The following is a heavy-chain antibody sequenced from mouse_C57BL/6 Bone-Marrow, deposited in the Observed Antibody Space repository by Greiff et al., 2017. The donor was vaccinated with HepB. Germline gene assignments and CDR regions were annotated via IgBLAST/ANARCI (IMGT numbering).Heavy chain of an antibody. CDR2: IYPRDGST. CDR3: AREDYGNYFDY. D-gene: IGHD2-1*01. Sequence: LKESGPELVKPGASVKLSCKASGYTFTSYDINWVKQRPGQGLEWIGWIYPRDGSTKYNEKFKGKATLTVDTSSSTAYMELHSLTSEDSAVYFCAREDYGNYFDYWGQGTTLTVSS. V-gene: IGHV1-85*01. J-gene: IGHJ2*01. CDR1: GYTFTSYD.